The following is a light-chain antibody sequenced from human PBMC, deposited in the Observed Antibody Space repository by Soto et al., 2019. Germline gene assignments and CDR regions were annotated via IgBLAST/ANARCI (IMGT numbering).Light chain of an antibody. CDR1: QGISSY. V-gene: IGKV1-8*01. CDR2: AAS. J-gene: IGKJ4*01. CDR3: QQYYSYPLT. Sequence: AIRMTQSPSSFSASTGDRVTITCRASQGISSYLAWYRQKPGKAPKLLIYAASTLQSGVPPRFSGSGSGTDFTLTISCLQSEDFATYYCQQYYSYPLTFGGGTKVDIK.